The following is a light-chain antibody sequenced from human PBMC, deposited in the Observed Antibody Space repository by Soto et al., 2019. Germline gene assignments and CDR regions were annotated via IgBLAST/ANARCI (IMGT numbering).Light chain of an antibody. CDR3: QQYNSYSWT. Sequence: DIQMTQSPSTLSGSVGDRVTITCRASQTISSWLAWYQQKPGKAPKPLIYKASTLKSGVPSRFSGSGSGTEFTLTISSLQPDDFATYYCQQYNSYSWTFGQGTKVDNK. CDR2: KAS. V-gene: IGKV1-5*03. J-gene: IGKJ1*01. CDR1: QTISSW.